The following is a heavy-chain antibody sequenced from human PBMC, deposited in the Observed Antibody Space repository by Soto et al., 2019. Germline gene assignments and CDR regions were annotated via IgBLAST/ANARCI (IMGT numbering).Heavy chain of an antibody. D-gene: IGHD6-19*01. CDR1: GGSINSSSYF. CDR3: ARHYSSGSRNWFDP. CDR2: IYYSGST. Sequence: PSETLSLTCSVSGGSINSSSYFWGWVRQPPGKGLEWIGSIYYSGSTYYNPSLRSRVTISVDTSKNQFSLKLSSVTAADTAVFYCARHYSSGSRNWFDPWGQGTLVPVPS. J-gene: IGHJ5*02. V-gene: IGHV4-39*01.